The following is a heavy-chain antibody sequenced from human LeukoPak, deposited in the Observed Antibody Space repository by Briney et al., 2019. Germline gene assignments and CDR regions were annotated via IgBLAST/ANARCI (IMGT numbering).Heavy chain of an antibody. D-gene: IGHD3-3*01. CDR3: VGQNYYNFWNALNWFDP. CDR2: IFYSGST. V-gene: IGHV4-39*01. Sequence: PSETLSLTCTVSGGSIRSTTYYWAWIRQPPGKGLEWIGSIFYSGSTYYNPSLKSRLTMSEDTSNNHFSLTLNSVTAADTAVYFCVGQNYYNFWNALNWFDPWGQGTPVTVS. J-gene: IGHJ5*02. CDR1: GGSIRSTTYY.